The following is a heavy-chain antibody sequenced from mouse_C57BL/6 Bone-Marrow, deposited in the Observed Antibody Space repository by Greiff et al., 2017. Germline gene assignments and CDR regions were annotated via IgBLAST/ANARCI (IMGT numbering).Heavy chain of an antibody. CDR2: ISSGGSYT. Sequence: EVKLVESGGDLVKPGGSLKLSCAASGFTFSSYGMSWVRQTPDKRLEWVATISSGGSYTYYPDSVKGRFTISRDNAKNTLYLQMSSLKSEDTAMYYCARSVNFDYWGQGTTLTGSS. CDR3: ARSVNFDY. J-gene: IGHJ2*01. V-gene: IGHV5-6*02. CDR1: GFTFSSYG.